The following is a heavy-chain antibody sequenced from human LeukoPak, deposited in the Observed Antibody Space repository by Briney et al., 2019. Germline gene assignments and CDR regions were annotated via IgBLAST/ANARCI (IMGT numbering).Heavy chain of an antibody. J-gene: IGHJ4*02. CDR1: GGSFSGYY. Sequence: PSETLSLTCAVDGGSFSGYYWSWIRQPPGKGLEWIGEINHSRSTNYNPSLKSRVTISGDTSKKQFSLKLSSVTAADTAVYYCATGPQTYYDILTGLLFWGQGTLVTVSS. V-gene: IGHV4-34*01. D-gene: IGHD3-9*01. CDR2: INHSRST. CDR3: ATGPQTYYDILTGLLF.